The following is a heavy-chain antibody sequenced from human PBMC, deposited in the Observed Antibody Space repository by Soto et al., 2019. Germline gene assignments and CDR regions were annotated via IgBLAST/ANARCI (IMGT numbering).Heavy chain of an antibody. Sequence: LRLSCAASGFTFSDYYMSWIRQAPGKGLEWVSYISSSSSYTNYADSVKGRFTISRDNAKNSLYLQMNSLRAEDTAVYYCARTFPGIAAAAPVWNYWGQGTLVTVSS. D-gene: IGHD6-13*01. V-gene: IGHV3-11*06. CDR3: ARTFPGIAAAAPVWNY. CDR1: GFTFSDYY. J-gene: IGHJ4*02. CDR2: ISSSSSYT.